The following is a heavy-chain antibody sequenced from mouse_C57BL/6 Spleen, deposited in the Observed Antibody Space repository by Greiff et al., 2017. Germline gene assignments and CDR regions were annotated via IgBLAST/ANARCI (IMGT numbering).Heavy chain of an antibody. CDR2: IYPSDSET. CDR1: GYTFTSYW. CDR3: ARGTGTGGAMDY. D-gene: IGHD4-1*01. V-gene: IGHV1-61*01. J-gene: IGHJ4*01. Sequence: VQLQQPGAELVRPGSSVKLSCKASGYTFTSYWMDWVKQRPGQGLEWIGNIYPSDSETHYNQKFKDKATLTVDKSSSTAYMQLSSLTSEDSAVYYCARGTGTGGAMDYWGQGTSVTVSS.